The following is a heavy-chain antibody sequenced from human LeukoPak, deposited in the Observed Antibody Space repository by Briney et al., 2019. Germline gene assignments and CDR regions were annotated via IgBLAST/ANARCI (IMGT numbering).Heavy chain of an antibody. Sequence: SQTLSLTCATSGDSVSSNSVTWNWIRQSPSRGLEWLGRTHYRSTWYNDYAVSVRGRITVNPDTSKNQFSLHLNSVTPEDTAVYYCARRLTQYDCFDPWGQGILVTVSS. CDR3: ARRLTQYDCFDP. CDR2: THYRSTWYN. V-gene: IGHV6-1*01. D-gene: IGHD2-2*01. J-gene: IGHJ5*02. CDR1: GDSVSSNSVT.